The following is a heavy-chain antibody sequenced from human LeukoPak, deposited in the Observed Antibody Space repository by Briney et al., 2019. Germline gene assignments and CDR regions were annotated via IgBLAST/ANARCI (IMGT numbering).Heavy chain of an antibody. J-gene: IGHJ4*02. CDR1: GFTFGDYA. CDR3: TREPHSSAFDY. CDR2: IRSKAYGGTT. D-gene: IGHD3-22*01. Sequence: GGSLRLSCTASGFTFGDYAMSWVRQAPGKGLEWVGFIRSKAYGGTTEYAASVKGRFTISRDDSKSIAYLQMNSLKTEDTAVYYCTREPHSSAFDYWGQGTLVTVSS. V-gene: IGHV3-49*04.